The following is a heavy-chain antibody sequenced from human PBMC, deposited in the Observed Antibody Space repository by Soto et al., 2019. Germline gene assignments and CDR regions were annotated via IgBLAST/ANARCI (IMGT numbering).Heavy chain of an antibody. CDR1: GFTFSSYA. V-gene: IGHV3-64*04. Sequence: FLRLSCSASGFTFSSYAMHWVRQAPGKGLEYVSAISSNGGSTYYADSVKGRFTISRDNSKNTLYLQMNSLRAEDTAVYYCAKVRAYGMDVWGQGTTVTVSS. CDR3: AKVRAYGMDV. J-gene: IGHJ6*02. CDR2: ISSNGGST.